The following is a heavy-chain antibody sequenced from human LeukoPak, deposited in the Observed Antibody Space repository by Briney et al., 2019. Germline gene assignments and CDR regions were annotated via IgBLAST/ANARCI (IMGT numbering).Heavy chain of an antibody. CDR3: ARNSGGLVPRQYYFDY. D-gene: IGHD3-10*01. CDR2: IYYSGST. Sequence: SETLSLTCTVSGVSVSSGSYYWSWIRQPPGKGLEWIGYIYYSGSTNHNPSLKSRVTISVGTSKNQFSLKLSSVTAADTAVYYCARNSGGLVPRQYYFDYWGQGTLVTVSS. CDR1: GVSVSSGSYY. V-gene: IGHV4-61*01. J-gene: IGHJ4*02.